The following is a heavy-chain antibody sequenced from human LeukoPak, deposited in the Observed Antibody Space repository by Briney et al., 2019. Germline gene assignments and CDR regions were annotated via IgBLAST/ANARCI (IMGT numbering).Heavy chain of an antibody. CDR3: ARDPYYYDSSGASRYED. V-gene: IGHV1-69*04. J-gene: IGHJ1*01. CDR2: IIPILGIA. D-gene: IGHD3-22*01. Sequence: GASVKVSCKASGGTFSSYAISWVRQAPGQGLEWMGRIIPILGIANYAQKFQGRVTITADKSTSTAYMELSSLRSEDTAVYYCARDPYYYDSSGASRYEDWGQGTLVTVSS. CDR1: GGTFSSYA.